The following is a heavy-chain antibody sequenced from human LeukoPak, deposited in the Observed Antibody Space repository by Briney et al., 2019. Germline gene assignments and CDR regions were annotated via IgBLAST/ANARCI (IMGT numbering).Heavy chain of an antibody. CDR3: VREARGYHYTYFDY. D-gene: IGHD5-18*01. CDR2: VSSGHHA. Sequence: PGGSLRLSCTASGLTLGGHDMYWVRQTTGEGLEWVAAVSSGHHAFYAGSVKGRFTVSREDAKNSLYLQMNSLRAGDTAVYYCVREARGYHYTYFDYWGQGSLVTVSS. V-gene: IGHV3-13*01. J-gene: IGHJ4*02. CDR1: GLTLGGHD.